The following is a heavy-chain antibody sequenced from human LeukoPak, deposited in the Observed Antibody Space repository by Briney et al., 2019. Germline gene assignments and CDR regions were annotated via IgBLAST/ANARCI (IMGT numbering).Heavy chain of an antibody. Sequence: GGTLRLSCAASGFTFSGYSMSWVRQAPGKGLEWVANIKQDGSEKYYVESVKGRFTISRDNAKNSLYPQMNSLRVEDTAVYYCARVRDAYNHPVVYFDYWGQGTLATVSS. CDR1: GFTFSGYS. J-gene: IGHJ4*02. CDR2: IKQDGSEK. CDR3: ARVRDAYNHPVVYFDY. V-gene: IGHV3-7*05. D-gene: IGHD5-24*01.